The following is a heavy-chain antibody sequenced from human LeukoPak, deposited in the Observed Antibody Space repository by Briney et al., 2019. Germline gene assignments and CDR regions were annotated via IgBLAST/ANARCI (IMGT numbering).Heavy chain of an antibody. V-gene: IGHV3-23*01. CDR2: ISGSGGST. CDR1: GFTFSSYA. CDR3: AKEIAVAGTSALDY. D-gene: IGHD6-19*01. J-gene: IGHJ4*02. Sequence: GGSLRLFCAASGFTFSSYAMSWVRQAPGKGLEWVSAISGSGGSTYYADSVKGRFTISRDNSKNTLYLQMNSLRAEDTAVYYCAKEIAVAGTSALDYWGQGTLVTVSS.